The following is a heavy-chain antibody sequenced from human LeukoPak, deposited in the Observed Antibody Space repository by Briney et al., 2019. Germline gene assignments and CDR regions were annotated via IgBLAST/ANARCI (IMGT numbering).Heavy chain of an antibody. Sequence: GGSLRLSCAASGFTFSSYAMSWVRQAPGKGLEWVSAISGSGGGTYYADSVKGRFTISRDNSKNTLYLQMNSLRAEDTAVYYCAKDWDPWLGTDYWGQGTLVTVSS. V-gene: IGHV3-23*01. CDR3: AKDWDPWLGTDY. D-gene: IGHD6-19*01. CDR2: ISGSGGGT. CDR1: GFTFSSYA. J-gene: IGHJ4*02.